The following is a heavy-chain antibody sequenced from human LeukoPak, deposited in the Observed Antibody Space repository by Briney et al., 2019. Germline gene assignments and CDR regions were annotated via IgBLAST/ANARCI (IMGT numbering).Heavy chain of an antibody. CDR2: IWYDGSNK. D-gene: IGHD6-13*01. V-gene: IGHV3-33*01. CDR3: AAGSSWFDY. Sequence: GGPLRLSCAASGFTFSSYGMHWVRQAPGKGLEWVAVIWYDGSNKYYADSVKGRFTISRDNSKNTLYLQMNSLRAEDTAVYYCAAGSSWFDYWGQGTLVTVSS. J-gene: IGHJ4*02. CDR1: GFTFSSYG.